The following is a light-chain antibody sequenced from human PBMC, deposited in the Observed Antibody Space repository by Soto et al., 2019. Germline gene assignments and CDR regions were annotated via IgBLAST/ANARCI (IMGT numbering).Light chain of an antibody. CDR1: RLGDKY. Sequence: SYELTQPPSVSVSPGQTASITCSGNRLGDKYACCYQQKPGQSPVLVIHQDSKRPSGSPERFSGSNSGNTATLTISGTQAMDEADYYCQAWDSSTLVFGGGTKLTVL. CDR2: QDS. J-gene: IGLJ2*01. V-gene: IGLV3-1*01. CDR3: QAWDSSTLV.